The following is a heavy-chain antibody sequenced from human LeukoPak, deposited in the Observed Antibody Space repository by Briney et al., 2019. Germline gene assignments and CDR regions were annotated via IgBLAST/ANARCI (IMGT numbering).Heavy chain of an antibody. J-gene: IGHJ4*02. V-gene: IGHV3-21*01. CDR1: GFAFSSSN. Sequence: PGGSLRLSCAASGFAFSSSNLNWLRQAPGKGLEWVSSITSDAYIYYADSLKGRFSISRDNAKNSVYLQMISLRAEDTAIYYCARADYGDYGVDYWGQGTLVTVSS. D-gene: IGHD4-17*01. CDR3: ARADYGDYGVDY. CDR2: ITSDAYI.